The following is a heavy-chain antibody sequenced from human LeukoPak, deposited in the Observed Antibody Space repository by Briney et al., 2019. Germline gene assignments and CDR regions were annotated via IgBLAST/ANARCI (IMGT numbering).Heavy chain of an antibody. CDR1: GFTFSSYA. V-gene: IGHV3-23*01. J-gene: IGHJ5*02. CDR2: ISGSGGST. Sequence: GSLRLSCAASGFTFSSYAMSWVRQAPGKGLEWVSAISGSGGSTYYADSVKGRFTISRDNSKNTLYLQMNSLRAEDTAVYYCAKVGSSSWYLTWFDPWGQGTLVTVSS. CDR3: AKVGSSSWYLTWFDP. D-gene: IGHD6-13*01.